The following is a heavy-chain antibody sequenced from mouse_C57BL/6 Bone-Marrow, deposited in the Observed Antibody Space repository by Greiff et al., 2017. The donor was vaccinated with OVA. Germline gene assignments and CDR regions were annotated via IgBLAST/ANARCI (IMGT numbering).Heavy chain of an antibody. CDR1: GYTFTSYG. Sequence: VQLQESGAELARPGASVKLSCKASGYTFTSYGISWVKQRTGQGLEWIGEIYPRSGNTYYNEKFKGKATLTADTSSSTAYMELRSLTSEDSAVYFCARDSYYDAYYAMDYWGQGTSVTVSS. V-gene: IGHV1-81*01. J-gene: IGHJ4*01. CDR3: ARDSYYDAYYAMDY. D-gene: IGHD2-4*01. CDR2: IYPRSGNT.